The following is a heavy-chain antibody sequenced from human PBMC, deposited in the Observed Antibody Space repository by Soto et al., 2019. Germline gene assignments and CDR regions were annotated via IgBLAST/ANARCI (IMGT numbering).Heavy chain of an antibody. CDR2: ISYDGSNK. D-gene: IGHD4-17*01. J-gene: IGHJ6*02. V-gene: IGHV3-30*03. Sequence: QVQLVESGGGVVQPGRSLRLSCAASGFTFSSYGMHWVRQAPGKGLEWVAVISYDGSNKYYADSVKGRFTISRDNSKNTLYLQMNSLRAEDTAVYYCASRSNDYGDYVLRYYYYGMDVWGQGTTVTVSS. CDR3: ASRSNDYGDYVLRYYYYGMDV. CDR1: GFTFSSYG.